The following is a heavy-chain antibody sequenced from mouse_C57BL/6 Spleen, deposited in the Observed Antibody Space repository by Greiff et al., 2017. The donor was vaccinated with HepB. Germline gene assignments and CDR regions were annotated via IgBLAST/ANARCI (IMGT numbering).Heavy chain of an antibody. D-gene: IGHD1-1*01. Sequence: VQLQESGAELVKPGASVKISCKASGYAFSSYWMNWVKQRPGKGLEWIGQIYPGDGDTNYNGKFKGKATLTADKSSSTAYMQLGSLTSEDSAVYFCARDYYGSSSWYFDVWGTGTTVTVAS. CDR2: IYPGDGDT. CDR3: ARDYYGSSSWYFDV. V-gene: IGHV1-80*01. J-gene: IGHJ1*03. CDR1: GYAFSSYW.